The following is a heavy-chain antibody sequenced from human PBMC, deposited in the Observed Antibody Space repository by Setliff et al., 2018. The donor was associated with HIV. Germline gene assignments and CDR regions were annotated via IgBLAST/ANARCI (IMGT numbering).Heavy chain of an antibody. CDR2: IYSSGST. J-gene: IGHJ6*02. CDR3: AREIVTLYTGGHYLYGIDV. Sequence: SETLSLTCTVSGGSISSYYWSWIRQPPGKGLEWLGHIYSSGSTNYNPSLKSRVTISVDTSKNQFSLKLYSVTAGDTAVYYCAREIVTLYTGGHYLYGIDVWGQGTAVTVSS. V-gene: IGHV4-59*12. CDR1: GGSISSYY. D-gene: IGHD3-22*01.